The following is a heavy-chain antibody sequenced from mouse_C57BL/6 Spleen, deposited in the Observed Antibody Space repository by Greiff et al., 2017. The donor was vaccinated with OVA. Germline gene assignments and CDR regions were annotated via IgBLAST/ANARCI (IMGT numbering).Heavy chain of an antibody. D-gene: IGHD1-1*01. CDR2: IDPETGGT. CDR3: TRDWVVAGYFGG. V-gene: IGHV1-15*01. J-gene: IGHJ1*03. CDR1: GYTFTDYE. Sequence: VQLQQSGAELVRPGASVTLSCKASGYTFTDYEMHWVKQTPVHGLEWIGAIDPETGGTAYNQKFKGKAILTADKSSSTAYMELRSLTSEDSAVYYCTRDWVVAGYFGGWGTGTTVTVAS.